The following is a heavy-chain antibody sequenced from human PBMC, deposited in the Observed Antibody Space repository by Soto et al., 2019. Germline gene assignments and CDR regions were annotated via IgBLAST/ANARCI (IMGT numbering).Heavy chain of an antibody. D-gene: IGHD2-2*02. CDR2: IYYSGST. CDR3: AREGAARYTYYYGTDI. Sequence: QVQLQESGPGLVKPSQTLSLTCTVSGGSISSGDSYWSWIRQPPGKGLEWIGYIYYSGSTYYNPSLESRVTISVVTTKNQFSLKLNSRTAADTAVYYCAREGAARYTYYYGTDIWGQGTTVTVS. CDR1: GGSISSGDSY. J-gene: IGHJ6*02. V-gene: IGHV4-30-4*01.